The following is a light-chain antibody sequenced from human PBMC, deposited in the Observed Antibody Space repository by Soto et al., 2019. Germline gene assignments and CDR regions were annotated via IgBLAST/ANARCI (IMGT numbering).Light chain of an antibody. CDR3: SSYTSSVTLYV. Sequence: QSVLTQPASVSGSPGQSITISCTGTSSDVGGYNYVSWYQQHPGKAPKLLIYEVSNRPSGVSNRFSGSKSGNTASLTISGLRAEDEADYYCSSYTSSVTLYVFGNGTKVTVL. CDR2: EVS. CDR1: SSDVGGYNY. V-gene: IGLV2-14*01. J-gene: IGLJ1*01.